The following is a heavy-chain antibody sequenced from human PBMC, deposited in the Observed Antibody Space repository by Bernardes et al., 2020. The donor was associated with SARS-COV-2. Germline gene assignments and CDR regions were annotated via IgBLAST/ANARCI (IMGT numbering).Heavy chain of an antibody. Sequence: GGTLHASCSASGFTFRSSSMHWVRQGPGTGLAYVSGISSDGDNQQYADSVEDRFTISRDNSKDTLYLQLTSLRLEDTAVYYCVKADYKFFWPSSGWGGHFFDNWGQGSLLTVAS. CDR1: GFTFRSSS. CDR2: ISSDGDNQ. V-gene: IGHV3-64D*06. J-gene: IGHJ4*02. CDR3: VKADYKFFWPSSGWGGHFFDN. D-gene: IGHD6-19*01.